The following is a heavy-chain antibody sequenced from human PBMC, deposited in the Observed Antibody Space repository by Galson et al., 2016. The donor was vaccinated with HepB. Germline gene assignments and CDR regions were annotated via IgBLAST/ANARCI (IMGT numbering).Heavy chain of an antibody. J-gene: IGHJ6*02. CDR2: ISFDGNKQ. V-gene: IGHV3-30*03. D-gene: IGHD1-26*01. Sequence: SLRLSCAASGFNFSEFGMHWVRQAPGKGLEWVAVISFDGNKQYYSDSVQGRVTVSRDNPKNSLFLHMNNMGVQDTAVYYCARGGYGGAYYYHGMDVWGQGATVTVS. CDR3: ARGGYGGAYYYHGMDV. CDR1: GFNFSEFG.